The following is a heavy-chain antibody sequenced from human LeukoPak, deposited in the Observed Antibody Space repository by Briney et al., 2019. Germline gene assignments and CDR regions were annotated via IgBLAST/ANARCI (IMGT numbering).Heavy chain of an antibody. CDR1: GFTFSSYA. J-gene: IGHJ5*02. CDR2: ISGSGGST. CDR3: ARAAAETGSFRDNWFDP. Sequence: GGSLRLSCAASGFTFSSYAMTWVRQAPGKGLEWVSAISGSGGSTYYADSVKGRLTISRDNSKNTLYLQMYSLRGEDAAVYYCARAAAETGSFRDNWFDPWGQGTLVTVSS. D-gene: IGHD3-9*01. V-gene: IGHV3-23*01.